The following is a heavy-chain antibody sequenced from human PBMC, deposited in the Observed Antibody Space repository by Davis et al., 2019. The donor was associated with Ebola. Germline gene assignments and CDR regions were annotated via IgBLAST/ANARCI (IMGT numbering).Heavy chain of an antibody. Sequence: GGSLRLSCAVSGFTFNKYGMYWVRQAPGKGLEWVAFVRYDAGIKYYADSVKGRFTISRDNAKNSLYLQMNSLTAEDTAVYYCARDMGTAMVLYDYGMDVWGKGTTVTVSS. V-gene: IGHV3-33*07. CDR3: ARDMGTAMVLYDYGMDV. J-gene: IGHJ6*04. CDR2: VRYDAGIK. CDR1: GFTFNKYG. D-gene: IGHD5-18*01.